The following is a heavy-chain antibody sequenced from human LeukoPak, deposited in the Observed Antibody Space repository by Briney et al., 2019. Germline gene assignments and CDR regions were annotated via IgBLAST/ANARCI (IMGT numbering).Heavy chain of an antibody. J-gene: IGHJ5*02. Sequence: KPSETLSLTCSVSGGSIRSSFYWGWIRQPPGKGLEWIASISGSISYSDTYYNPSLKSRVTISVDSSKNQFSLKLSSVTAADTAVYYCARGRRYCSGGSCYGGNWFDPWGQGTLVTVSS. CDR3: ARGRRYCSGGSCYGGNWFDP. D-gene: IGHD2-15*01. CDR2: ISGSISYSDT. V-gene: IGHV4-39*07. CDR1: GGSIRSSFY.